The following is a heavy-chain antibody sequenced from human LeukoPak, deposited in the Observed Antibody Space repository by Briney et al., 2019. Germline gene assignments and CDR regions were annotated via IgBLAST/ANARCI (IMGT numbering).Heavy chain of an antibody. D-gene: IGHD2-15*01. CDR1: GYTFTSYY. J-gene: IGHJ6*02. V-gene: IGHV1-46*01. CDR2: INPSGGST. CDR3: ARDLYCSGGSCYSYGMDV. Sequence: ASVKVSCKASGYTFTSYYMHWVRQAPGQGLEWMGLINPSGGSTCYAQKFQGRVTMTRDTSTSTVYMELSSLRSEDTAVYYCARDLYCSGGSCYSYGMDVWGQGTTVTVSS.